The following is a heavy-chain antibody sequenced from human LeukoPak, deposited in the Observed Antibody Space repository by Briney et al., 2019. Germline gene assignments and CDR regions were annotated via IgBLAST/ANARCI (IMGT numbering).Heavy chain of an antibody. J-gene: IGHJ5*02. CDR2: IYYSGST. CDR3: ARDPGPLSGPQGWFDP. Sequence: TPSETLSLTCTVSGGSISSGGYYWSWIRQHPGKGLEWIGYIYYSGSTYYNPSLKSRVTTSVDTSKNQFSLKLSSVTAADTAVYYCARDPGPLSGPQGWFDPWGQGTLVTVSS. D-gene: IGHD2/OR15-2a*01. CDR1: GGSISSGGYY. V-gene: IGHV4-30-4*08.